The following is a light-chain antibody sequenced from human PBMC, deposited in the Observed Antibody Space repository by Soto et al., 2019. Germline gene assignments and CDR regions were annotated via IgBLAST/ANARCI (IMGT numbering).Light chain of an antibody. CDR2: AAS. J-gene: IGKJ1*01. CDR3: QHANSFPWT. CDR1: QDVSSW. Sequence: DIEMTQSPSSVSASVGDGVTLTCRASQDVSSWVAWYQQKPGNAPKLLIYAASSLQTGVPSRFSGSGSGTHFTLTISNLQPEDFGTYYCQHANSFPWTFGQGTKVEIK. V-gene: IGKV1-12*01.